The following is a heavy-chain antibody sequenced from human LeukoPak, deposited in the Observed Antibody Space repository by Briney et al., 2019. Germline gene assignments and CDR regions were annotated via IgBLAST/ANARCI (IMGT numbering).Heavy chain of an antibody. V-gene: IGHV3-30*02. J-gene: IGHJ4*02. CDR2: IRYDGSNK. CDR3: AKDTYAYYGSGSTFDY. Sequence: GGSLRLSCTASGFTFSSYGMHWVRQAPGKGLEWVAFIRYDGSNKYYADSVKGRFTISRDNSKNTLYLQMNSLRAEDTAVYYCAKDTYAYYGSGSTFDYWGQGTLVTVSS. CDR1: GFTFSSYG. D-gene: IGHD3-10*01.